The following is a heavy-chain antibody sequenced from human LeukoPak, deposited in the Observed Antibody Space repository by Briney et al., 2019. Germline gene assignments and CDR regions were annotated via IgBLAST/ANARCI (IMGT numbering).Heavy chain of an antibody. D-gene: IGHD3-3*01. CDR2: IYYSGST. Sequence: SETLSLTCTVSGGSISSSSYYWGWIRQPPGKGLEWIGSIYYSGSTYYNPSLKSRVTISVDTSKNQFSLKLSSVTAADTAVYYCARQDYDFWSGYYLPVGPPREYYFDYWGQGTLVTVSS. CDR3: ARQDYDFWSGYYLPVGPPREYYFDY. J-gene: IGHJ4*02. CDR1: GGSISSSSYY. V-gene: IGHV4-39*01.